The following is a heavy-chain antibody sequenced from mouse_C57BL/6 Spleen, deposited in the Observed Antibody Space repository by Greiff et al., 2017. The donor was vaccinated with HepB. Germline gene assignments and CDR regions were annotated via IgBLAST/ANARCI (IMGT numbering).Heavy chain of an antibody. Sequence: QVQLQQPGAELVKPGASVKLSCKASGYTFTSYWMQWVKQRPGQGLEWIGEIDPSDSYTNYNQKFKGKATLTVDTSSSTAYMQLSSLTSEDSAVYYCARYPGSSPFGYWGQGTTLTVSS. CDR2: IDPSDSYT. J-gene: IGHJ2*01. V-gene: IGHV1-50*01. CDR3: ARYPGSSPFGY. D-gene: IGHD1-1*01. CDR1: GYTFTSYW.